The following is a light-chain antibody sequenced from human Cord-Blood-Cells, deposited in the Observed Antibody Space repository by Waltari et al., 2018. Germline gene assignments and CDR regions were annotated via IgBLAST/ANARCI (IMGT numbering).Light chain of an antibody. CDR1: SSDVGGYNY. Sequence: QSALPPPASVSGSPGQPITISCTGPSSDVGGYNYVSWYQQHPGKAPKLMIYDVSNRPSGVSNRFSGSKSGNTASLTISGLQAEDEADYYCSSYTSSSTVVFGGGTKLTVL. CDR3: SSYTSSSTVV. V-gene: IGLV2-14*01. J-gene: IGLJ2*01. CDR2: DVS.